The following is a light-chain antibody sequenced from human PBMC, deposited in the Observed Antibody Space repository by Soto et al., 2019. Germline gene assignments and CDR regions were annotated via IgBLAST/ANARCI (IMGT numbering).Light chain of an antibody. CDR3: QQYNAWPLT. Sequence: EIVMTQSPATLSVSPGERATLSCRASQSVSSYFAWYKQNPGQAPRLLIYGTYTRATGTPDRFSGSGSGTEFPLTISSLQSEEFAVNYCQQYNAWPLTFGGGTKVEIK. CDR2: GTY. V-gene: IGKV3-15*01. J-gene: IGKJ4*01. CDR1: QSVSSY.